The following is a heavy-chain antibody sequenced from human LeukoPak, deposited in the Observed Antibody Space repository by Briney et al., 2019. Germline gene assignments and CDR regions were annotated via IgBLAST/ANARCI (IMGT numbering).Heavy chain of an antibody. D-gene: IGHD3-10*01. V-gene: IGHV4-59*08. J-gene: IGHJ4*02. CDR1: GGSISPYH. Sequence: SETLSLTCAVSGGSISPYHWTWIRQPPGKGLEWIGYISYSGSTNYNPSLKSRVTISIDTSKSQFSLKLSSVTAADTAVYYCARHIDYYGSGSYEYWGQGTLVTVSS. CDR3: ARHIDYYGSGSYEY. CDR2: ISYSGST.